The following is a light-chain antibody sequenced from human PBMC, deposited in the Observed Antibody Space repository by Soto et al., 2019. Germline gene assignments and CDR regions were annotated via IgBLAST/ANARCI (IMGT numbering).Light chain of an antibody. CDR2: GND. V-gene: IGLV1-44*01. CDR3: AAWDDSLNGVV. CDR1: SSNIGGNI. Sequence: QSVLTQPPSASGTPGQRVTISCSGSSSNIGGNIVNWYQQLPGTAPKLLIFGNDQRPSWVPDRFSGSKSGTSASLAISGLQSEYEANYYCAAWDDSLNGVVFGGGTQLTVL. J-gene: IGLJ2*01.